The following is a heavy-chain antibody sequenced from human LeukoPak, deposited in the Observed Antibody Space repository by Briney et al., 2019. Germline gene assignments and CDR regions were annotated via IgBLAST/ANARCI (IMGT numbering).Heavy chain of an antibody. D-gene: IGHD1-26*01. CDR3: XXXASSGRSEVDY. V-gene: IGHV3-23*01. CDR2: ISGSGGST. CDR1: GFTFSSYS. J-gene: IGHJ4*02. Sequence: GGSLRLSCAASGFTFSSYSMSWVRQAPGKGLEWVSAISGSGGSTYYADSVKGRFTISRDNAKNTLYLQMNSLRAEETAVYYCXXXASSGRSEVDYWGQGNLVTASS.